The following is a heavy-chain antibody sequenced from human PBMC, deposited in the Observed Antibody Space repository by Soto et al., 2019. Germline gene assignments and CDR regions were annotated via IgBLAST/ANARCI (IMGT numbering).Heavy chain of an antibody. CDR3: ATDQTAVAGHPPYGMDV. Sequence: PGGSLRLSCAASGFTFSSYAMHWVRQAPGKGLEWVAVISYDGSNKYYADSVKGRFTSSRDNYKNTLYLQMNSLRAEDTAVYYRATDQTAVAGHPPYGMDVWRQGTTVTVSS. V-gene: IGHV3-30-3*01. CDR2: ISYDGSNK. CDR1: GFTFSSYA. D-gene: IGHD6-19*01. J-gene: IGHJ6*02.